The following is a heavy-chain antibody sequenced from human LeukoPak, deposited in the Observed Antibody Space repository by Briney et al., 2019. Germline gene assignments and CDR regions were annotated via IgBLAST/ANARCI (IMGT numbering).Heavy chain of an antibody. CDR2: IYSGGST. D-gene: IGHD5-24*01. J-gene: IGHJ4*02. Sequence: LSLTCTVSGGSISSGAYYWSWIRQAPGKGLEWVSGIYSGGSTHYADSVKGRFTISRHSSKNTVHLQMNSLRAEDTAVYYCARDNIDGYNPAYFDFWGQGTLVTVSS. V-gene: IGHV3-53*04. CDR1: GGSISSGAYY. CDR3: ARDNIDGYNPAYFDF.